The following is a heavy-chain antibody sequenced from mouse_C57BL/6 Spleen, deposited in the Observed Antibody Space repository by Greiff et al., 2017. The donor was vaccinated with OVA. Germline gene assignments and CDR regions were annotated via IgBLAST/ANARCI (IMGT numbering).Heavy chain of an antibody. CDR1: GYTFTSYW. V-gene: IGHV1-55*01. CDR3: AREEEYYSNYGYYAMDY. J-gene: IGHJ4*01. D-gene: IGHD2-5*01. CDR2: IYPGSGST. Sequence: VQLQQPGAELVKPGASVKMSCKASGYTFTSYWITWVKQRPGQGLEWIGDIYPGSGSTNYNEKFKSKATLTVDTSSSTAYMQLSSLTSEDSAVYCCAREEEYYSNYGYYAMDYWGQGTSVTVSS.